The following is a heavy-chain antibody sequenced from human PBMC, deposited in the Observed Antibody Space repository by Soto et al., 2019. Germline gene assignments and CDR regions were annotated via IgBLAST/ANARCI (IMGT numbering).Heavy chain of an antibody. CDR3: AKDMSRTLPWYFDL. V-gene: IGHV3-23*01. J-gene: IGHJ2*01. CDR2: ISGSGGST. Sequence: GGSLRLSCAASGFTFSSYAMSWVRQAPGKGLAWVSAISGSGGSTYYADSVKGRFTISRDNSKNTLYLQMTSLRAEDTAVYYCAKDMSRTLPWYFDLWGRGTLVTVSS. CDR1: GFTFSSYA. D-gene: IGHD2-2*01.